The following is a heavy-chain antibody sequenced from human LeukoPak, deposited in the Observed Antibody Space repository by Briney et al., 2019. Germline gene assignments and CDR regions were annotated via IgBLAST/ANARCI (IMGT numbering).Heavy chain of an antibody. V-gene: IGHV1-46*01. CDR3: ARDDGNPAYCGGDCYSGWFDP. Sequence: SVKVSCKASGYTFTSYYMHWVRQAPGQGLEWMGIINPSGGSTSYAQKFQGRVTMTRDTSTSTVYMELSSLRSEDTAVYYCARDDGNPAYCGGDCYSGWFDPWGQGTLVTVSS. D-gene: IGHD2-21*01. CDR2: INPSGGST. CDR1: GYTFTSYY. J-gene: IGHJ5*02.